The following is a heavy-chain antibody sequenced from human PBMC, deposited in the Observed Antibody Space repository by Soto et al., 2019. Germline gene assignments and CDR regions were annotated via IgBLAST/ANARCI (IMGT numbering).Heavy chain of an antibody. D-gene: IGHD3-22*01. J-gene: IGHJ3*02. CDR3: ARDPGATMISAFDI. CDR1: GGTFSSYA. V-gene: IGHV1-69*13. CDR2: IIPIFGTA. Sequence: SVKVSCKASGGTFSSYAISWVRQAPGQGLEWMGGIIPIFGTANYAQKFQGRVTITADESTSTAYMELSSLRSEDTAVYYCARDPGATMISAFDIWGQGTMVTVSS.